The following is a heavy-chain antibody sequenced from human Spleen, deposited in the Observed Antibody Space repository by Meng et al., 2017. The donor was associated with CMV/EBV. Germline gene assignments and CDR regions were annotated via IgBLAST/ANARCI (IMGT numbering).Heavy chain of an antibody. D-gene: IGHD2-8*01. V-gene: IGHV1-18*01. CDR1: GYTFNSYG. Sequence: ASGYTFNSYGISWMRQAPGQGLEWMGWITPYNVNTDYAQKLQGRVSMTADTSTSTAYMELRSLRSDDTAVYYCARTRILVMAPTVFDFWGQGILVTVSS. CDR2: ITPYNVNT. CDR3: ARTRILVMAPTVFDF. J-gene: IGHJ4*02.